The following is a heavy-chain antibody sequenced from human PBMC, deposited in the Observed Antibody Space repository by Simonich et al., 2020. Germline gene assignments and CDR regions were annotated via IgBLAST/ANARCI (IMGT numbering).Heavy chain of an antibody. CDR1: GFTFSSYW. V-gene: IGHV3-74*01. CDR3: ARDYSNYDAFDI. CDR2: SNSERSNT. D-gene: IGHD4-4*01. Sequence: EVQLVESGGGLVQPGGSLRLSCAASGFTFSSYWMHWVRQAPGKGLCGVSSSNSERSNTSYADTVKGRFNISRDNAKNTLYLQMNRLRAEDTAVYYCARDYSNYDAFDIWGQGTMVTVSS. J-gene: IGHJ3*02.